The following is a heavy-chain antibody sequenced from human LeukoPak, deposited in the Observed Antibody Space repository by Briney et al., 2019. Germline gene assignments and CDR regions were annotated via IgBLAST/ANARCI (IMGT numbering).Heavy chain of an antibody. D-gene: IGHD6-19*01. Sequence: PSETLSLTCNVSGGSISSHYWGWIRQPPGKGLEWVGYIYDSGNTNYNPSLKRRVTMSVDTSKTKFSLKLSCVSAADTAVYYCARSYSSLWHGPYDMWGPGTMVTVPS. J-gene: IGHJ3*02. V-gene: IGHV4-59*08. CDR3: ARSYSSLWHGPYDM. CDR2: IYDSGNT. CDR1: GGSISSHY.